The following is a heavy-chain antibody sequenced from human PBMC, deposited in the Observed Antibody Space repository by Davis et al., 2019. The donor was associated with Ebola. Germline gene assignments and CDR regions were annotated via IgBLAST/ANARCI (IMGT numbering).Heavy chain of an antibody. CDR2: ISAYNGNT. CDR3: ARDEWELLSGFYGY. Sequence: AASVKVSCKASGGTFSSYAISWVRQAPGQGLEWMGWISAYNGNTNYAQKLQGRVTMTTDTSTSTAYMELRSLRSDDTAVYYCARDEWELLSGFYGYWGQGTLVTVSS. V-gene: IGHV1-18*01. CDR1: GGTFSSYA. J-gene: IGHJ4*02. D-gene: IGHD1-26*01.